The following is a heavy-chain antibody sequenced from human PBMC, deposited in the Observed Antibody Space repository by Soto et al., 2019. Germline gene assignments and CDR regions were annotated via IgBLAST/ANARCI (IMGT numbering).Heavy chain of an antibody. V-gene: IGHV3-49*03. Sequence: GGSLRLSCTASGFTFGDYAMSWFRQAPGKGLEWVGFIRSKAYGGTTEYAAAVKGRFTISRDDSKSIAYLQMNSLKTEDTAVYYCTRDPYCSGGSCYGFSVYWGQGTLVTVSS. CDR3: TRDPYCSGGSCYGFSVY. CDR2: IRSKAYGGTT. CDR1: GFTFGDYA. J-gene: IGHJ4*02. D-gene: IGHD2-15*01.